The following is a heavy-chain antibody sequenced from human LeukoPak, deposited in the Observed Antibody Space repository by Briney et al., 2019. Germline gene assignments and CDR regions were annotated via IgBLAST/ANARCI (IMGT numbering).Heavy chain of an antibody. D-gene: IGHD1-1*01. CDR2: IYGVA. CDR3: ARTANDYWCFDL. CDR1: GFTVSSNY. Sequence: GGSLRLSCAASGFTVSSNYMSWVRQAPGKGLEWVSIIYGVAYYADSVKGRFAVSRDSSRNTLYLQMNSLRAEDTAVYYCARTANDYWCFDLWGRGTLVTVSS. V-gene: IGHV3-53*01. J-gene: IGHJ2*01.